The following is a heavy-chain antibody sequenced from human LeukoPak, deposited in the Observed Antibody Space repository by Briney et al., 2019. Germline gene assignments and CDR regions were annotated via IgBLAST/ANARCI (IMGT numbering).Heavy chain of an antibody. CDR1: GGTFSSYA. CDR2: IIPVFGTT. Sequence: PVASVKVSCKASGGTFSSYAVSWVRLTPGQGLEWLGGIIPVFGTTTYAQKFQAKVTMTADKSTNTAYLEISSLTSDDTAVYYCARCSPGDSSNFYAVLQYWGQGTQVTVST. D-gene: IGHD3-22*01. V-gene: IGHV1-69*06. CDR3: ARCSPGDSSNFYAVLQY. J-gene: IGHJ4*02.